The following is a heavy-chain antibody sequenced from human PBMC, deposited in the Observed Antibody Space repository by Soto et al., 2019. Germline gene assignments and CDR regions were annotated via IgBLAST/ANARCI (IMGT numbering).Heavy chain of an antibody. J-gene: IGHJ4*02. CDR1: GFTFSGYW. Sequence: EVQLVESGGGLVQPGGSLRLSCAASGFTFSGYWMHWVRQVPGKGLVWVSRIKGDGSSTSYADSVKGRFTISRDNAKNTLYLQMNSLRAEDTAVYYWARDPFGATTYWGQGTLVTVSS. CDR2: IKGDGSST. D-gene: IGHD1-26*01. CDR3: ARDPFGATTY. V-gene: IGHV3-74*01.